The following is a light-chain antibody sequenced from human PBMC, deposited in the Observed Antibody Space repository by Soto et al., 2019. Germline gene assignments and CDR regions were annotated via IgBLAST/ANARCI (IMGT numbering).Light chain of an antibody. Sequence: QSVLTQPPSVSGAPGQRVTISCPGNSSNIGAGYDVHWYQQLPGRDPKLLIYGNTNRPSGVPDRFSGSKSGTSASLAITGLQAEDEADYYCLSFDSSLSVVFGGGTKLTVL. CDR3: LSFDSSLSVV. CDR2: GNT. V-gene: IGLV1-40*01. J-gene: IGLJ2*01. CDR1: SSNIGAGYD.